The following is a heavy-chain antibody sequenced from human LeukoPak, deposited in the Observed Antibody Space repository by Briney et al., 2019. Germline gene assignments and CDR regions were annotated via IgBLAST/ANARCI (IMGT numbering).Heavy chain of an antibody. V-gene: IGHV6-1*01. Sequence: QTLSLTCAISGDSVSSNSAAWNWIRQSPSRGLEWLGRTYYRSKWYNDYAVSVKSRITINPDTSKNQFSLQLNSVTPEDTAVYYCASEGRYSSGWYEGLDYWGQGTLVTVSS. CDR1: GDSVSSNSAA. D-gene: IGHD6-19*01. J-gene: IGHJ4*02. CDR2: TYYRSKWYN. CDR3: ASEGRYSSGWYEGLDY.